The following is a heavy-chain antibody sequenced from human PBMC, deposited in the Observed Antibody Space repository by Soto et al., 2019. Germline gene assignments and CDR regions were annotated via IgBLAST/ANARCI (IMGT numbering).Heavy chain of an antibody. V-gene: IGHV3-48*03. J-gene: IGHJ4*02. Sequence: GGSLRLSCAASGFTFSSYEMSWVRQAPGKGLEWVPYISSSGSTIYYADSVKGRFTISRDNAKNSLYLQMNSLRAEDTAVYYCARGVVPAAIGGIFDHWGQGTLVTVSS. CDR2: ISSSGSTI. D-gene: IGHD2-2*02. CDR1: GFTFSSYE. CDR3: ARGVVPAAIGGIFDH.